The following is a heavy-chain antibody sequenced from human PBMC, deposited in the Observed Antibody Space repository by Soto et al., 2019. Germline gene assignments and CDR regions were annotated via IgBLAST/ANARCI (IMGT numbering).Heavy chain of an antibody. CDR1: GYTFTSHA. J-gene: IGHJ5*02. CDR3: ARDGIAAAGTSWFDP. CDR2: INAGNGNT. V-gene: IGHV1-3*01. D-gene: IGHD6-13*01. Sequence: ASVKVSCKASGYTFTSHAMHWVRQAPGQRLEWMGWINAGNGNTKYSQKFQGRVTITTKTSGSTAYMELSGLRSEDTVLYYCARDGIAAAGTSWFDPWGQGTLVTVSS.